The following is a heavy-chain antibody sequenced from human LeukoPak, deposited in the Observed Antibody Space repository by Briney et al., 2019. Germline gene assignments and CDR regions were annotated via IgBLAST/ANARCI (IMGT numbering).Heavy chain of an antibody. D-gene: IGHD5-18*01. J-gene: IGHJ4*02. Sequence: GGSLRLSCAASGFTFSSYGMGWVRQAPGKGLEWVSAITGSDTYYAYSVRGRVTISRYNSKNTLYLQMNSLRAEQTDVSYCAKRVGSYRHSDYWGQGTLVTVSS. CDR3: AKRVGSYRHSDY. CDR1: GFTFSSYG. CDR2: ITGSDT. V-gene: IGHV3-23*01.